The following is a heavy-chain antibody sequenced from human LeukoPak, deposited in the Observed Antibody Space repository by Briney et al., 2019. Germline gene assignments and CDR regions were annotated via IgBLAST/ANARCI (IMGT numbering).Heavy chain of an antibody. CDR2: ISAYNGNT. CDR3: ARGSVLETSCYNY. J-gene: IGHJ4*02. V-gene: IGHV1-18*04. Sequence: AASVKVSCKASGYTFTGYYMHWVRQAPGQGLEWMGWISAYNGNTNYAQKLQGRVTMTTDTSTSTAYMELRSLRSDDTAVYYCARGSVLETSCYNYWGQGTLVTVSS. CDR1: GYTFTGYY. D-gene: IGHD2-2*02.